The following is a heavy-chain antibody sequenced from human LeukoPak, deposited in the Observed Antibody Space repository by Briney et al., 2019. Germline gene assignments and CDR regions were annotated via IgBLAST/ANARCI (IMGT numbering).Heavy chain of an antibody. CDR1: GGSISSGSYY. D-gene: IGHD3-3*01. J-gene: IGHJ4*02. CDR2: IYTSGST. Sequence: SQTPSLTCTVSGGSISSGSYYWSWIRQPAGKGLEWIGRIYTSGSTNYNPSLKSRVTIPVDTSKNRFSLKLSSVTAADTAVYYCAREEYYDFWSGYYYWGQGTLVTVSS. CDR3: AREEYYDFWSGYYY. V-gene: IGHV4-61*02.